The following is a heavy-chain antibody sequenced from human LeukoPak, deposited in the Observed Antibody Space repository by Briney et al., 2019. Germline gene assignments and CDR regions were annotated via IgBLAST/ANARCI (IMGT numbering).Heavy chain of an antibody. V-gene: IGHV4-31*03. Sequence: PSETLSLTCTVSGGPISSGGYYWSWIRQHPGKGLEWIGYIYYSGSTYYNPSLKSRVTISVDTSKNQFSLKLSSVTAADTAVYYCAGGGHDYGDYWGQGTLVTVSS. CDR1: GGPISSGGYY. CDR2: IYYSGST. CDR3: AGGGHDYGDY. D-gene: IGHD4-17*01. J-gene: IGHJ4*02.